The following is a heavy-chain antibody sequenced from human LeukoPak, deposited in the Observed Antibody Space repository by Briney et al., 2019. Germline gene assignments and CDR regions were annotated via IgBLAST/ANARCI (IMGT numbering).Heavy chain of an antibody. V-gene: IGHV3-48*01. CDR1: GFTFSSYS. Sequence: PGGSLRLSCAASGFTFSSYSMSWVRLAPGRGLEWVSYISSSSSTIYYADSVKGRFTISRDNAKNSLYLQMNSLRAEDTAVYYCARDRSLRAVAVPFDYWGQGTLVTVSS. CDR2: ISSSSSTI. J-gene: IGHJ4*02. D-gene: IGHD6-19*01. CDR3: ARDRSLRAVAVPFDY.